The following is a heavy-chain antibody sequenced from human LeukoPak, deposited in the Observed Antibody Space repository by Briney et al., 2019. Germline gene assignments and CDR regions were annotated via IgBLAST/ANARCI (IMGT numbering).Heavy chain of an antibody. D-gene: IGHD3-10*01. CDR2: INPNSGGT. CDR3: ARDQGHGSGISYYYYYYMDV. Sequence: GAPVKVSCKASGYTFTGYYMHWVRQAPGQGLEWMGWINPNSGGTNYAQKFQGRVTMTRDTSISTAYMELSRLRSDDTAVYYCARDQGHGSGISYYYYYYMDVWGKGTTVTVSS. CDR1: GYTFTGYY. J-gene: IGHJ6*03. V-gene: IGHV1-2*02.